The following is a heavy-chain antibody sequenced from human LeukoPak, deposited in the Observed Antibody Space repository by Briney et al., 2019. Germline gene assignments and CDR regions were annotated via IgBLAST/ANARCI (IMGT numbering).Heavy chain of an antibody. D-gene: IGHD1-1*01. J-gene: IGHJ1*01. CDR1: GFTFSRYS. V-gene: IGHV3-21*06. CDR2: ISGSSDDK. Sequence: GGSLRLSCLASGFTFSRYSLKWVRQARGKGLEWVSSISGSSDDKHYIDSVKGRFTISRDNAKNSVFLQMSSLRAEDTAVYYCVRAEGSTGKSEYFQHWGQGTLVTVSS. CDR3: VRAEGSTGKSEYFQH.